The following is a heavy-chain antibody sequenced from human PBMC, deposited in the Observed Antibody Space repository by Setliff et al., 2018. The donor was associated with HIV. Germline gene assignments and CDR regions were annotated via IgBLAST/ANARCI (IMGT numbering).Heavy chain of an antibody. D-gene: IGHD2-21*01. CDR3: TRGLGLWSFTPTGAFNI. J-gene: IGHJ3*02. Sequence: GGSLRLSCEASGFNLRSYAMNWVRHIPGKGLEWIADISSSGKTVHYAHSVEGRFTVSRDNAKNSLFLQRNSMRAEDTAVYYCTRGLGLWSFTPTGAFNIWGQGTTVTVSS. CDR1: GFNLRSYA. V-gene: IGHV3-48*03. CDR2: ISSSGKTV.